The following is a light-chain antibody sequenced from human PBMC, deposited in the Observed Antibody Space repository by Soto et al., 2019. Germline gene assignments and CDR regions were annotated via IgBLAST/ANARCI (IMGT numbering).Light chain of an antibody. J-gene: IGLJ3*02. Sequence: QSALTQPRSVSGSPGQSVTISRTGTSSDVGGYIYVSWYQQYPAKAPKVMIYDVSRRPSGVPDRFSGSKSGNTASLTISGLQAEDEAVYYCCSYAGNKTVVFGGGTKLTVL. V-gene: IGLV2-11*01. CDR3: CSYAGNKTVV. CDR1: SSDVGGYIY. CDR2: DVS.